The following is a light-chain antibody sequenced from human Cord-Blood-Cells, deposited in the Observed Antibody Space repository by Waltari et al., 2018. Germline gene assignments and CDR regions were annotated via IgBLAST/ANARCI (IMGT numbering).Light chain of an antibody. V-gene: IGLV2-23*01. CDR1: SSDVGIYNL. CDR3: CSYAGSSTSWV. Sequence: QSALTQPASVSGSPGQSTTLPCTGTSSDVGIYNLVSPYQQHPGKAPNLLIYEGSKRPSGVSNRFSGSKSGNTASLTISGLQAEDEADYYCCSYAGSSTSWVFGGGTKLTVL. J-gene: IGLJ3*02. CDR2: EGS.